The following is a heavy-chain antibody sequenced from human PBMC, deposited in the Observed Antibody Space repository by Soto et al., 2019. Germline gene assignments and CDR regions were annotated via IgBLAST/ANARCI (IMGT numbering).Heavy chain of an antibody. CDR3: ARDRLDSRSGYDAFDI. Sequence: VQMVQSGAEVRRPGASVKISCKASGYSFTNYYIHWVRQAPGQGLEWMGTVNPSDGNTVYAQNFQGRVTMTRDTSANTVYMDLTGLRSEDAAVYFCARDRLDSRSGYDAFDIWGQGTMVNVSS. CDR2: VNPSDGNT. J-gene: IGHJ3*02. D-gene: IGHD3-3*01. CDR1: GYSFTNYY. V-gene: IGHV1-46*01.